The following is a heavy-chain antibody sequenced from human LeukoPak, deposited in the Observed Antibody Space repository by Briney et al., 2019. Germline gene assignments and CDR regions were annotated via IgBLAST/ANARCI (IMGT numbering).Heavy chain of an antibody. CDR3: ARGGDYVLWYYYYGMDV. Sequence: ASVTVSCKASGYTFTSYGISWVRQAPGQGLEWMGWISAYNGNTNYAQKLQGRVTMTTDTSTSTAYTELRSLRSDDTAVCYCARGGDYVLWYYYYGMDVWGQGTTVTVSS. CDR2: ISAYNGNT. D-gene: IGHD4-17*01. V-gene: IGHV1-18*01. CDR1: GYTFTSYG. J-gene: IGHJ6*02.